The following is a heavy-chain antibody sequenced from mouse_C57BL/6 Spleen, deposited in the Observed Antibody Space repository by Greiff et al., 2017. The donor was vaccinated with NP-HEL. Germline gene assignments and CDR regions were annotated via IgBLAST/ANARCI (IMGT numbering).Heavy chain of an antibody. Sequence: EVKLVESEGGLVQPGSSMKLSCTASGFTFSDYYMAWVRQVPEKGLEWVANINYDGSSTYYLDSLKSRFIISRDNAKNILYLQMSSLKSEDTATYYCAREDSGYYFDYWGRGTTLTVSS. D-gene: IGHD3-2*02. J-gene: IGHJ2*01. V-gene: IGHV5-16*01. CDR3: AREDSGYYFDY. CDR2: INYDGSST. CDR1: GFTFSDYY.